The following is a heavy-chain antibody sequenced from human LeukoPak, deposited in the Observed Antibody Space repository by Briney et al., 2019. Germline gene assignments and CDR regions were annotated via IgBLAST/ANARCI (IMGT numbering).Heavy chain of an antibody. CDR3: ARAPGVTQASSGYFDY. Sequence: GGSLRLSCAPSGFTVSRNYMSWVRQAPGKGLEWVSVIYSDGRTYYADSVKGRFTISRDNSKNTLYLQMNSLRAEDTAVYYCARAPGVTQASSGYFDYWGQGTLVTVSS. V-gene: IGHV3-53*01. CDR1: GFTVSRNY. CDR2: IYSDGRT. J-gene: IGHJ4*02. D-gene: IGHD3-22*01.